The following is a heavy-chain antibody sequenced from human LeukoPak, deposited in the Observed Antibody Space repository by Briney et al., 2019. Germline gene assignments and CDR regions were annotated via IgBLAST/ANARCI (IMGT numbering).Heavy chain of an antibody. CDR3: ARGFTVYRLSLDY. Sequence: GASMKVSCKASGYTFTGYYMHWVRQAPGQGLEWMGFINPSGGVTTYAQKFQGSVTMTRDTSTSTVYMELSSLRSEDTAVYYCARGFTVYRLSLDYWGQGTLVTVSS. J-gene: IGHJ4*02. D-gene: IGHD3-16*02. CDR2: INPSGGVT. V-gene: IGHV1-46*01. CDR1: GYTFTGYY.